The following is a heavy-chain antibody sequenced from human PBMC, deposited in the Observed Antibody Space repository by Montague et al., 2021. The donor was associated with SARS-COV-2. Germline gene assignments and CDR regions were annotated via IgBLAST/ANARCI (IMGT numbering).Heavy chain of an antibody. J-gene: IGHJ4*02. CDR3: ARDVGKGFSGYETEGGCDY. CDR2: IYFGGGT. V-gene: IGHV4-39*07. CDR1: GGSISSSNYF. D-gene: IGHD5-12*01. Sequence: SETLSLTCTVSGGSISSSNYFWSWIRQPPGKGLEWIGSIYFGGGTXYNPSLKSRVTISVDTSKNHFSLKLTSVTAADTAVYYCARDVGKGFSGYETEGGCDYWGQGTTVTVSS.